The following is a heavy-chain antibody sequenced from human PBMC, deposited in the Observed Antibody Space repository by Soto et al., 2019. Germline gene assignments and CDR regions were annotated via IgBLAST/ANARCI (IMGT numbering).Heavy chain of an antibody. CDR1: GYTFTSYG. CDR2: NNAYDGNT. CDR3: AKDPVAGTYFAY. V-gene: IGHV1-18*01. D-gene: IGHD6-19*01. Sequence: QVQLVQSGAEVKKPGASVKVSCKASGYTFTSYGISWVRQAPGQGLEWMGWNNAYDGNTNYAQKLQGRVTMTTDTSTSTAYVALRSLRSVDTAVYYSAKDPVAGTYFAYWGQGALVTVSS. J-gene: IGHJ4*02.